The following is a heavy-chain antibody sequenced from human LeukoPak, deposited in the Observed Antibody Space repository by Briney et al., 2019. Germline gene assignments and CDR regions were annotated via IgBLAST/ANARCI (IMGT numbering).Heavy chain of an antibody. J-gene: IGHJ4*02. CDR2: INPNSGGT. CDR3: ARGGIARRSSGYYDY. D-gene: IGHD3-22*01. CDR1: GYTFTGYY. V-gene: IGHV1-2*02. Sequence: ASVKVSCKASGYTFTGYYMHWVRLAPGQGLEWMGWINPNSGGTNYAQKFQGRVTMTRDTSISTAYTELSRLRSDDTAVYYCARGGIARRSSGYYDYWGQGTLVTVSS.